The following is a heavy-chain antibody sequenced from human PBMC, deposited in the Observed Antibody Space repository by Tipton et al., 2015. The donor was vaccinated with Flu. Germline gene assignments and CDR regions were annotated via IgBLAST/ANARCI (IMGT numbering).Heavy chain of an antibody. CDR3: ALVGATVHSIRRPHC. D-gene: IGHD1-26*01. CDR1: GDIFSSYV. J-gene: IGHJ4*02. V-gene: IGHV1-69*01. CDR2: IIPILGPA. Sequence: QLVQSGAEAKKPGSSVKVSCKAYGDIFSSYVIGWVRQAPGQGLEWMGGIIPILGPAKYAQKFQYRVTISADESTRTTYMELTRLRSEDTAIYYCALVGATVHSIRRPHCWGRGTLATFSS.